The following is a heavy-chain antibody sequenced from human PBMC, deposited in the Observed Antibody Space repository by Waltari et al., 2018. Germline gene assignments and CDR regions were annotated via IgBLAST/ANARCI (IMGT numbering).Heavy chain of an antibody. CDR1: GFTFSSYA. V-gene: IGHV3-23*03. J-gene: IGHJ6*03. Sequence: EVQLLESGGGLVQPGGSLRLSCAASGFTFSSYAMRWVRQAPGKGMEWVSVIYSGGSSTYYADSVKGRFTISRDNSKNTLYLQMNSLRAEDTAVYYCAKEGVDGSSWVGPYYYYYMDVWGKGTTVTVSS. D-gene: IGHD6-13*01. CDR2: IYSGGSST. CDR3: AKEGVDGSSWVGPYYYYYMDV.